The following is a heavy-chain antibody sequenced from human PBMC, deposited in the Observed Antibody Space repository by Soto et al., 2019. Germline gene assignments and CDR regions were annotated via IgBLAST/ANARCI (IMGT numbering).Heavy chain of an antibody. CDR3: VRGPWVQAVAYSAKVYHGMDV. V-gene: IGHV4-59*01. J-gene: IGHJ6*02. CDR2: IYYSGST. CDR1: GASIRSYY. D-gene: IGHD6-19*01. Sequence: PSETLSLTCTVSGASIRSYYWTWIRKPPGKGLEWIGYIYYSGSTNYTPSPKSRVTISVDTSTNQLPLNLSSVTAPRTAAYSCVRGPWVQAVAYSAKVYHGMDVWGQGTTVTVSS.